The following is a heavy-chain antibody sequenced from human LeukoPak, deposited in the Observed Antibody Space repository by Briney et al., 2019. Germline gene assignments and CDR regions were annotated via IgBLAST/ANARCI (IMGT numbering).Heavy chain of an antibody. D-gene: IGHD1-26*01. J-gene: IGHJ5*02. V-gene: IGHV1-2*02. CDR2: INPNSGGT. Sequence: ASVKVSCKASGYTFTSYGISWVRQAPGQGLEWMGWINPNSGGTNYAQKFQGRVTMTRDTSISTAYMELSRLRSDDTAVYYCARRTEGGSYYHWGQGTLVTVSS. CDR1: GYTFTSYG. CDR3: ARRTEGGSYYH.